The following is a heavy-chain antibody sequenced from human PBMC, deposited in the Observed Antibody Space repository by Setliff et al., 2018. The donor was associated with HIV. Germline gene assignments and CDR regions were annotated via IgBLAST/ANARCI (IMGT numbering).Heavy chain of an antibody. CDR1: DYTFTTYW. J-gene: IGHJ3*02. Sequence: GESLKISCKALDYTFTTYWIGWVRQKPGEGLEWMGIIYPDDSNIRYNPSFQSHVTISADKSISTAYLQWSNLKASDTAMYYCARGATGNLEALDIWGQGTMVTVSS. CDR3: ARGATGNLEALDI. CDR2: IYPDDSNI. V-gene: IGHV5-51*01. D-gene: IGHD6-13*01.